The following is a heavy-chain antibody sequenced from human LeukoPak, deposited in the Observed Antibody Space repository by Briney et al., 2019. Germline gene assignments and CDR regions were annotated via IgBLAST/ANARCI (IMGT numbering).Heavy chain of an antibody. CDR3: AKEYYDILTGYYGPPDY. CDR1: GFTFSSYG. CDR2: ISYDGSNK. V-gene: IGHV3-30*18. D-gene: IGHD3-9*01. J-gene: IGHJ4*02. Sequence: PGRSLRLSCAASGFTFSSYGMHWVRQAPGKGLEWVAVISYDGSNKYYADSVKGRFTISRDNSKNTLYLQMNSLRAEDTAVYYCAKEYYDILTGYYGPPDYWGQGTLVTVSS.